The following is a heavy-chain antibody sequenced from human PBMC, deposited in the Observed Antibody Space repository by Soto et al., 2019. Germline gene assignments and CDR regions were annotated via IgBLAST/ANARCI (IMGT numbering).Heavy chain of an antibody. CDR3: ARYGKAAAGTGVYYYYGMDV. J-gene: IGHJ6*02. Sequence: QVQLVESGGGLVKPGGSLRLSCAASGFTFSDYYMSWIRQAPGKGLEWVSYISSSGSTIYYADSVKGRFTISRDNAKKSLYLQMNSLRAEDTAVYYCARYGKAAAGTGVYYYYGMDVWGQGTTVTVSS. CDR2: ISSSGSTI. CDR1: GFTFSDYY. D-gene: IGHD6-13*01. V-gene: IGHV3-11*01.